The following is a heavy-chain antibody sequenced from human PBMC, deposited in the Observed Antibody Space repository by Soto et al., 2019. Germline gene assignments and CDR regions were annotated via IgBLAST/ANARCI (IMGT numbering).Heavy chain of an antibody. CDR1: GFTVSNNY. CDR3: GTSPGGGGY. V-gene: IGHV3-53*01. J-gene: IGHJ4*02. CDR2: IYSGGYT. D-gene: IGHD3-10*01. Sequence: EVQLVESGGGLIQPGGSLRLSCAVSGFTVSNNYMSWVRQAPGKGLEGVSVIYSGGYTAYGDSVKGRFTISRDNSKNTLYLQKIRLGAADRGVYYWGTSPGGGGYWGQGTLVTVSS.